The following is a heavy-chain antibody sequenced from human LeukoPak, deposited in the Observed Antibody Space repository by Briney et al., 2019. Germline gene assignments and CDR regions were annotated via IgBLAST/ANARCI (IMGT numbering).Heavy chain of an antibody. Sequence: SQTLSLTCAISGDSVSNNIATWNWVRQSPSRGLEWLGRTYYRSRWGNDYAISVKGRITINPDTSRNQFSLQLNSVTPEDTAVYYCVRDSDDYYWALDSWGQGTPVTVSS. CDR1: GDSVSNNIAT. CDR3: VRDSDDYYWALDS. V-gene: IGHV6-1*01. J-gene: IGHJ4*02. D-gene: IGHD3-10*01. CDR2: TYYRSRWGN.